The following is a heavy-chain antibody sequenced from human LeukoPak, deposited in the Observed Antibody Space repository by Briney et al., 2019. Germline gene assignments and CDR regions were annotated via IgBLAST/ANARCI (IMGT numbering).Heavy chain of an antibody. CDR1: GGSISSGGYS. CDR2: IYHSGST. Sequence: SETLSLTCAVSGGSISSGGYSWSWIRQPPGKGLEWIGYIYHSGSTYYNPSLKSRVTISVDRSKNQFSLKLSSVTAADTAVYYCARGAAAGWFDPWGQGTLVTVSS. CDR3: ARGAAAGWFDP. V-gene: IGHV4-30-2*01. D-gene: IGHD6-13*01. J-gene: IGHJ5*02.